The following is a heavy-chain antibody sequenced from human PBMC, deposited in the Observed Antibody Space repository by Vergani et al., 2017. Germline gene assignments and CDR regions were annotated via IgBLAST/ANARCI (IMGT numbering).Heavy chain of an antibody. CDR2: IRSKAYGGTT. Sequence: EVQLVESGGGFVQPGRSLRLSCTASGFTFGDYAMSWFRQAPGKGLEWVGFIRSKAYGGTTEYAASVKGRFTISRDDSKSIAYLQMNSLKTEDTAVYYCTRDPGGNGDYFDYWGQGTLVTVSS. V-gene: IGHV3-49*03. D-gene: IGHD4-17*01. CDR1: GFTFGDYA. CDR3: TRDPGGNGDYFDY. J-gene: IGHJ4*02.